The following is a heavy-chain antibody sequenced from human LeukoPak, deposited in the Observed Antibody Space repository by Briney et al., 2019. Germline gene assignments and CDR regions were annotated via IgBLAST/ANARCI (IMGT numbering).Heavy chain of an antibody. D-gene: IGHD1-26*01. V-gene: IGHV6-1*01. CDR3: VGYSTLSI. J-gene: IGHJ4*02. CDR1: GDSVSSNSAA. CDR2: TYYRSKWYN. Sequence: QTLSLTFAISGDSVSSNSAAWNWIRNCPSSGLERLGRTYYRSKWYNDYAVSVKSRITINPDTSKNQFSLQLNSVTPEDTAVYYCVGYSTLSIWGQGTLVTVSS.